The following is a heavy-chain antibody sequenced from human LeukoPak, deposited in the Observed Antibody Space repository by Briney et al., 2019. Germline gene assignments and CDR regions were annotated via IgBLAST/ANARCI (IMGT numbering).Heavy chain of an antibody. CDR1: GFTFSSYW. CDR3: ARVRCGDCYYFDY. Sequence: GGSLRLSCAASGFTFSSYWMSWVRQAPGKGLEWVANIKQDGSEKYYVDSVKGRFTISRDNAKNSLYLQMNSLGAEDTAVYYCARVRCGDCYYFDYWGQGTLVTVSS. J-gene: IGHJ4*02. CDR2: IKQDGSEK. D-gene: IGHD2-21*01. V-gene: IGHV3-7*01.